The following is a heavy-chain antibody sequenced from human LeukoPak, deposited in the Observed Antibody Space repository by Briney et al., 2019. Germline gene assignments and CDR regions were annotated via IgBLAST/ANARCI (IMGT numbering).Heavy chain of an antibody. V-gene: IGHV4-39*07. CDR2: IYYSRST. CDR1: GGTISSSSYY. Sequence: SETLSLTCTVTGGTISSSSYYWGWIRQPPGKGLEWIGRIYYSRSTYYTPSLNSPVTISVDTSKHQFSLKLISVTAADAAVYYCASYEIGSSGTVEPHDYWGQGTLVTVSS. D-gene: IGHD3-22*01. CDR3: ASYEIGSSGTVEPHDY. J-gene: IGHJ4*02.